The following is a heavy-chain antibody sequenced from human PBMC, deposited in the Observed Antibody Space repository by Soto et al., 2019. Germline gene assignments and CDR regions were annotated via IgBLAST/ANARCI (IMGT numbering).Heavy chain of an antibody. J-gene: IGHJ6*02. CDR3: ASVRGYDTRLLSHYGMDV. D-gene: IGHD5-12*01. CDR2: IYSGGST. Sequence: EVQLVESGGGLIQPGGSLRLSCAASGFTVSSNHMSWVRQAPGKGLEWVSVIYSGGSTYYADSVKGRFTISRDNSKNTLYLQMNSLRAEDTAVYYCASVRGYDTRLLSHYGMDVWGQGTTVTVSS. V-gene: IGHV3-53*01. CDR1: GFTVSSNH.